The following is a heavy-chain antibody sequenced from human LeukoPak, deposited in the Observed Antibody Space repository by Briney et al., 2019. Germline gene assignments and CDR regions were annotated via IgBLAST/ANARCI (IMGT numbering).Heavy chain of an antibody. V-gene: IGHV3-21*01. CDR3: ARAEYSSSWSYVYYFDN. D-gene: IGHD6-13*01. CDR2: ISASSGHI. Sequence: GGSLRLSCAASGFTFSDYSMNWVRQAPGTGLEWVSSISASSGHIHYADSAKGRFTNSRDNAKNSLYLQMNSLRAEDTAVYYCARAEYSSSWSYVYYFDNWGQGTLVTVSS. CDR1: GFTFSDYS. J-gene: IGHJ4*02.